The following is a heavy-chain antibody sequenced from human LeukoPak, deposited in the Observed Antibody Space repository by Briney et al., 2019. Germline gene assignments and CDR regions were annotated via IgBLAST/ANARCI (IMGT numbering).Heavy chain of an antibody. D-gene: IGHD6-19*01. V-gene: IGHV4-34*01. J-gene: IGHJ4*02. CDR2: INHSGST. CDR1: GGSFSGYY. Sequence: SESLSLTCAVYGGSFSGYYWSWIRQPPGKGLEWIGEINHSGSTNYNPSLKSRVTISVDTSKNQFSLKLSSVTAADTAVYYCARLPYSSGWSLYYFDYWGQGTLVTVSS. CDR3: ARLPYSSGWSLYYFDY.